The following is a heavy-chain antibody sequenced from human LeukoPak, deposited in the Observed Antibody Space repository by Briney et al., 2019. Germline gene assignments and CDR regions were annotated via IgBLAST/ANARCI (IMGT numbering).Heavy chain of an antibody. CDR2: INHSGST. CDR3: ARGSRRRIGDY. V-gene: IGHV4-34*01. D-gene: IGHD1-14*01. CDR1: GGSFSGYY. Sequence: PSETLFLTCAVYGGSFSGYYWSWIRQPPGKGLEWIGEINHSGSTNYNPSLKSRVTISVDTSKNQFSLKLSSVTAADTAVYYCARGSRRRIGDYWGQGTLVTVSS. J-gene: IGHJ4*02.